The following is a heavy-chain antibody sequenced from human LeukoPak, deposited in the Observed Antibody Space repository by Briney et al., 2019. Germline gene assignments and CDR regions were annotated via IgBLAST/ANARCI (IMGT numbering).Heavy chain of an antibody. J-gene: IGHJ6*02. CDR3: VKGVGATDYTMDV. CDR1: GFTIITQD. D-gene: IGHD4-11*01. V-gene: IGHV3-23*01. Sequence: GGSLRLSCAASGFTIITQDMNWVRQAPGKGLEWVSAISGSITYYADSGRGRFTISRDNSKKLLYLQMNSLTGDDTAVYYCVKGVGATDYTMDVWGQGTTVTVSS. CDR2: ISGSIT.